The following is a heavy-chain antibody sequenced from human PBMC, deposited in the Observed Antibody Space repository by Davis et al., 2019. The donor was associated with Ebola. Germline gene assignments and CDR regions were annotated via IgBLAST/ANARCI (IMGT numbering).Heavy chain of an antibody. D-gene: IGHD3-10*01. CDR1: GGSISSYY. V-gene: IGHV4-59*01. CDR2: IYYSGST. Sequence: MPSETLSLTCTVPGGSISSYYWSWIRQPPGKGLEWIGYIYYSGSTNYNPSLKSRVTISVDTSKNQFSLKLSSVTAADTAVYYCARLYGSGSSFDYWGQGTLVTVSS. CDR3: ARLYGSGSSFDY. J-gene: IGHJ4*02.